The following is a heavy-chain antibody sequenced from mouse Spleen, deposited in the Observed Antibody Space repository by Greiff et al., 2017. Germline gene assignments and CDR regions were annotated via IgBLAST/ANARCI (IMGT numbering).Heavy chain of an antibody. CDR2: TFYSGIT. Sequence: EVQGVESGPSLVRPSQTLSLTCTVTGFSINSDCYWIWIRQFPGNKLEYIGYTFYSGITYYNPSLESRTYITRDTSKNQFSLKLSSVTTEDTATYYCARGYRYGPYAMDYWGQGTSVTVSS. D-gene: IGHD2-14*01. CDR1: GFSINSDCY. J-gene: IGHJ4*01. V-gene: IGHV3-3*01. CDR3: ARGYRYGPYAMDY.